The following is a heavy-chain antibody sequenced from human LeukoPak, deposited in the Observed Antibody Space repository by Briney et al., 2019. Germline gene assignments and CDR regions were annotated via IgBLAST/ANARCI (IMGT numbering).Heavy chain of an antibody. Sequence: PSETLSLTCAVYGGSFNGYYWSWIRQPPGKGLEWIGEINHSGSTNYNPSLKSRVTISVDTSKNQFSLKLSSVTAADTAVYYCARGRGVPPYYYYYYYTDVWGKGTTVTVSS. CDR2: INHSGST. CDR1: GGSFNGYY. D-gene: IGHD3-10*01. V-gene: IGHV4-34*01. CDR3: ARGRGVPPYYYYYYYTDV. J-gene: IGHJ6*03.